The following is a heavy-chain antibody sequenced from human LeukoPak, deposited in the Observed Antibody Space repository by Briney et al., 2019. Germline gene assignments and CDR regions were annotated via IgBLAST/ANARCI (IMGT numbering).Heavy chain of an antibody. V-gene: IGHV4-34*01. CDR2: INHSGST. CDR3: ARGGDGYKGSYYYYYMDV. Sequence: PSETLSLTCAVYGGSFSGYYWSWIRQPPGKGLEWIGEINHSGSTNYNPSLKSRVTISVDTSKNQFSLKLSSVTAADTAVYYCARGGDGYKGSYYYYYMDVWGKGTTVTVSS. D-gene: IGHD5-24*01. CDR1: GGSFSGYY. J-gene: IGHJ6*03.